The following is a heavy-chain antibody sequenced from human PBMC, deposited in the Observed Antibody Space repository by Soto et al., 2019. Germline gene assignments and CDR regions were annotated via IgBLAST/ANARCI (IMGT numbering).Heavy chain of an antibody. J-gene: IGHJ3*02. CDR2: IYYSGST. Sequence: TLSLTCTVPGGSISSSSYYSGWIRQPPGKGLEWIGSIYYSGSTYYNPSLKSRVTISVDTSKNQFSLKLSSVTAADTAVYYCARHARYCSGGSCYSWDFDIWGQGTMVTVSS. D-gene: IGHD2-15*01. V-gene: IGHV4-39*01. CDR1: GGSISSSSYY. CDR3: ARHARYCSGGSCYSWDFDI.